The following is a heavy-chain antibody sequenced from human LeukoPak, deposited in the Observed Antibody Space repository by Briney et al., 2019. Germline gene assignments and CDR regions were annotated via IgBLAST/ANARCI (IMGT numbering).Heavy chain of an antibody. CDR1: GYTFTGYY. J-gene: IGHJ4*02. V-gene: IGHV1-2*06. CDR3: ARDADYDYVWGSYRSNYFDY. CDR2: INPNSGGT. D-gene: IGHD3-16*02. Sequence: GGSLRLSCKASGYTFTGYYMHWVRQAPGQGLEWMGRINPNSGGTNYAQKFQGRVTMTRDTSISTAYMELSRLRSDDTAVYYCARDADYDYVWGSYRSNYFDYWGQGTLVTVSS.